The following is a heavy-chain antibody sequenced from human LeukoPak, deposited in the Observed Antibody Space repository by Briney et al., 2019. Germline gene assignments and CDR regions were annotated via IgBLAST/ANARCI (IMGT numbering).Heavy chain of an antibody. J-gene: IGHJ3*02. V-gene: IGHV1-2*02. CDR2: INPNSGGT. CDR3: ARDPYSGYDGSAFDI. CDR1: GYTFTGYY. D-gene: IGHD5-12*01. Sequence: ASVKVSCKASGYTFTGYYMHWVRQAPGQGLKWMGWINPNSGGTNYAQKFQGRVTMTRDTSISTAYMELSSLRSEDTAVYYCARDPYSGYDGSAFDIWGQGTMVTVSS.